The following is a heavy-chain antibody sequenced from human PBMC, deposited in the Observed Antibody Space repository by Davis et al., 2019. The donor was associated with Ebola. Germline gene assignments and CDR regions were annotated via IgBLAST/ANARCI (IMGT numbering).Heavy chain of an antibody. Sequence: GGSLRLSCAASGFSFGDYAMHWVRQVPGKGLEWVSGISWDSGNIGYADSVKGRFTISRDNVKNSLYLQMNSLRAEDTAVYYCARGGGVVWGQGTLVTVSS. J-gene: IGHJ4*02. CDR2: ISWDSGNI. D-gene: IGHD4-23*01. CDR3: ARGGGVV. V-gene: IGHV3-9*01. CDR1: GFSFGDYA.